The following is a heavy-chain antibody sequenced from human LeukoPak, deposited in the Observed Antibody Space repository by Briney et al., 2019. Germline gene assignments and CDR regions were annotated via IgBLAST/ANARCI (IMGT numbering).Heavy chain of an antibody. CDR2: INPNSGGT. CDR3: ARANYYDSSQPFDY. J-gene: IGHJ4*02. V-gene: IGHV1-2*02. Sequence: GASVKVSCKASGYTFTGYYMHWVRQAPGQGLEWMGWINPNSGGTNYAQKFQGRVTMTRDSSISTAYMELSSLRSEDTAVYYCARANYYDSSQPFDYWGQGTLVTVSS. CDR1: GYTFTGYY. D-gene: IGHD3-22*01.